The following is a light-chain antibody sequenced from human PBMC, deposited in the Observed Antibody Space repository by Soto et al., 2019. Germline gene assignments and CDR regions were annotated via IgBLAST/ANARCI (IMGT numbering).Light chain of an antibody. Sequence: QSALTQPPSASGSPGQSVTISCTGPSSDVGGYKYVSWYQQHPGKAPKLMIFEVNKRPSGVPDRFSGSKSVNTASLTVSELHAEDEDDYYCSSYAGINNLGVFGTGTKLTVL. V-gene: IGLV2-8*01. CDR2: EVN. CDR3: SSYAGINNLGV. J-gene: IGLJ1*01. CDR1: SSDVGGYKY.